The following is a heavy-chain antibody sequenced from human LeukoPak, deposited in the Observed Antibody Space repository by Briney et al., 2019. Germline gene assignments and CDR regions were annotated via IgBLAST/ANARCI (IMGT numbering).Heavy chain of an antibody. J-gene: IGHJ6*02. D-gene: IGHD5-18*01. CDR1: GGSISSYY. CDR3: ARHPSRDTYGMDV. V-gene: IGHV4-59*08. CDR2: IYYSGST. Sequence: SETLSLTCTVSGGSISSYYWSWIRQPPGKGLEWIGYIYYSGSTNYNPSLKSRVTISVDTSKNQFSLKLSSVTAADTAVYYCARHPSRDTYGMDVWGQGTRSPSP.